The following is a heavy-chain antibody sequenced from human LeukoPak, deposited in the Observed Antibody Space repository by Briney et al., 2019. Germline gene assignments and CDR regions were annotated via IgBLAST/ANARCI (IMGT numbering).Heavy chain of an antibody. J-gene: IGHJ4*02. V-gene: IGHV4-30-4*01. CDR1: GGSISRGDYY. Sequence: SETLSLTCTVSGGSISRGDYYWSGIRQPPGEGLEWIGYIYYSGSTYYNPSLKSRVTISVDTYKNQFSLKLSSVPAADTAVYYCAIGTPTVTFDYWGQGNLVTVSS. CDR2: IYYSGST. D-gene: IGHD4-17*01. CDR3: AIGTPTVTFDY.